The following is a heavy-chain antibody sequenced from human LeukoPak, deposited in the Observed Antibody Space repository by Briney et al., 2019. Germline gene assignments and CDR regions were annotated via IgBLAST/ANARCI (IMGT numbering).Heavy chain of an antibody. CDR3: ARDGPPAGAGDFDY. J-gene: IGHJ4*02. V-gene: IGHV3-7*01. Sequence: GGSLRLSCVASGFTFSTYWMSWLRQAPGKGLEWVANIKKDGSEKYYVDSVKGRFTISRDNAKNSLYLQMNSLRAEDTAVYYCARDGPPAGAGDFDYWGQGTPVTVSS. D-gene: IGHD2-2*01. CDR1: GFTFSTYW. CDR2: IKKDGSEK.